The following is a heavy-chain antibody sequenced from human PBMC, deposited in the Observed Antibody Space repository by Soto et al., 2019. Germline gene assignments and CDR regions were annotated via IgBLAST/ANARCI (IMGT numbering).Heavy chain of an antibody. CDR2: ISGGGST. Sequence: EVQLLESGGGLVQRGGSLRLSCAASGFPFSSYVMSWVRQAPGKGLEWVSGISGGGSTYYADSVKGRFTISRDNSKNTLYLQMNSLRAEDTAVYYCAKASAPGGTYFPLWFWGQGTLVTVSS. D-gene: IGHD1-26*01. CDR3: AKASAPGGTYFPLWF. J-gene: IGHJ4*02. V-gene: IGHV3-23*01. CDR1: GFPFSSYV.